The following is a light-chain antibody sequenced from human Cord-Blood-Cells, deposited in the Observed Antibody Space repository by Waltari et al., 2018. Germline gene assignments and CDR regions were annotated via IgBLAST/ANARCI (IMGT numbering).Light chain of an antibody. J-gene: IGLJ1*01. CDR1: SSDVGGSND. Sequence: SALTQPAYVSGSTGPSITLSCTGNSSDVGGSNDVNWYQQHPGKAPKLMIYDVSNRPSGVSNRFSGSKSGNTASLTISGLQAEDEADYYCSSYTSSSTLVFGTGTKVTVL. CDR2: DVS. CDR3: SSYTSSSTLV. V-gene: IGLV2-14*01.